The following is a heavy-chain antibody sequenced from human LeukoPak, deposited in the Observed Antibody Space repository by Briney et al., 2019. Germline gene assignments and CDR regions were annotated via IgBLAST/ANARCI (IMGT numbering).Heavy chain of an antibody. Sequence: GGSLRHSCAASGFTFSSYAMHWVRQAPGKGLEWVAVISYDGSNKYYADSVKGRFTISRDNSKNTLYLQMNSLRAEDTAVYYCARDAAYYMKLDHAEYFQHWGQGTLVTVSS. J-gene: IGHJ1*01. V-gene: IGHV3-30*04. CDR2: ISYDGSNK. D-gene: IGHD3-10*01. CDR3: ARDAAYYMKLDHAEYFQH. CDR1: GFTFSSYA.